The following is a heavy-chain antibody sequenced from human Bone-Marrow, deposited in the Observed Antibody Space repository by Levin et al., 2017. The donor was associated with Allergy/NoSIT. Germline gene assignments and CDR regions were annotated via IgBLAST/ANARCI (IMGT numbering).Heavy chain of an antibody. CDR3: ARDFTGALEY. J-gene: IGHJ4*02. Sequence: GGSLRLSCVASGFSFSNYWMAWVRQAPGKGLEWVANIKYDESDSNYVDPVKGRFTISRDNAKNSLYLQMNSLRVEDTALYYCARDFTGALEYWGRGTLVSVSS. D-gene: IGHD3-10*01. CDR1: GFSFSNYW. CDR2: IKYDESDS. V-gene: IGHV3-7*03.